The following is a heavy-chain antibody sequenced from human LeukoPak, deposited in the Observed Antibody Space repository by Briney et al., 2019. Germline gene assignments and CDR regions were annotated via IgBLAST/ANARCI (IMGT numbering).Heavy chain of an antibody. D-gene: IGHD2-15*01. CDR1: GGSISSGDYY. V-gene: IGHV4-30-4*08. CDR3: ARGGCSGGSCYSGVNWFDP. Sequence: SQTLSLTCTVSGGSISSGDYYWSWIRQPPGKGLDWIGYIYYSGSTYYNPSLKSRVTISVDTSKNQFSLKLSSVTAADTAVYYCARGGCSGGSCYSGVNWFDPWGQGTLVTVSS. J-gene: IGHJ5*02. CDR2: IYYSGST.